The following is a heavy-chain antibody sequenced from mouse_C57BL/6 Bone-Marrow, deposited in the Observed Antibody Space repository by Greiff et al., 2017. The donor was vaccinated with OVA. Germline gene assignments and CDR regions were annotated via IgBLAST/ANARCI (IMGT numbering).Heavy chain of an antibody. V-gene: IGHV10-3*01. CDR2: IRSKSSNYAT. J-gene: IGHJ4*01. D-gene: IGHD3-2*01. CDR1: GFTFNTYA. Sequence: EVQRVEPGGGLVQPKGSLKLSCAASGFTFNTYAMHWVRQAPGQGLEWVARIRSKSSNYATYYADSVKDRFTISRDDSQSMLYLQMNNLKTEDTAMYYCVRTAHYAMDDWGKGTSVTVSS. CDR3: VRTAHYAMDD.